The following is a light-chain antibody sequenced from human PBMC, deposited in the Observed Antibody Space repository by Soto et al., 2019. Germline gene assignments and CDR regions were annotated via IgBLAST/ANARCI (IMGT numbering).Light chain of an antibody. V-gene: IGKV3-15*01. J-gene: IGKJ1*01. CDR2: AAS. CDR1: QTVSRN. CDR3: HQYDNWPGA. Sequence: ELVMTQSPATLSVSPGERATLSCRASQTVSRNLAWYQQKPGQAPRLLISAASTRATGIPARFSGSGSGTEFTLTISSLQSEDFAIYYCHQYDNWPGAFGQGTKVDIK.